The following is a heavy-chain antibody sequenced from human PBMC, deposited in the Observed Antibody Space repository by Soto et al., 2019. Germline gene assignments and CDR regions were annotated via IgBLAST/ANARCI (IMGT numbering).Heavy chain of an antibody. CDR1: GGSISSSGYY. V-gene: IGHV4-39*01. J-gene: IGHJ6*04. CDR3: ATQKSISAAHSYGMDV. D-gene: IGHD6-25*01. CDR2: IYSDGRT. Sequence: QLQLQESGPGLVKPSETLSLTCTVSGGSISSSGYYWGWIRQSPGKGLEWIGNIYSDGRTYYNPSLRSRVGLVIGKSLNQFSLKLSSVAASDTAVDYCATQKSISAAHSYGMDVWGVGTTVTVSS.